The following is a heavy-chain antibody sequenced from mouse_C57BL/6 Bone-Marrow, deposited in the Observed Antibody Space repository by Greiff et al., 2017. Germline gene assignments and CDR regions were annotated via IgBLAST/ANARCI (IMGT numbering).Heavy chain of an antibody. J-gene: IGHJ1*03. D-gene: IGHD1-2*01. V-gene: IGHV1-78*01. CDR3: ARWTTAAPADWYFDV. CDR1: GYTFTDHT. Sequence: VMLVESDAELVKPGASVKISCKVSGYTFTDHTIHWMKQRPEQGLEWIGYIYPRDGSTKYNEKFKGKATLTADKSSSTAYMQLNSLTSEDSAVYFCARWTTAAPADWYFDVWGTGTTVTVSS. CDR2: IYPRDGST.